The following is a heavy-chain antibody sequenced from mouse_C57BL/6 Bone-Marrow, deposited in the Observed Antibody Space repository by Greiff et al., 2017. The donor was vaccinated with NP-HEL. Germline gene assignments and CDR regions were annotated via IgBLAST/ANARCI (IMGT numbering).Heavy chain of an antibody. J-gene: IGHJ1*03. CDR2: INPTNGGT. V-gene: IGHV1-18*01. Sequence: VQLQQSGPELVKPGASVKIPCKASGYTFTDYNMDWVKQSHGQSLEWIGDINPTNGGTIYNQKFTGKATLTVDKSSSTAYMERSSLTSEDTAVYYGAREDITAGVATPGYLDDWGKGTTVTVSS. CDR3: AREDITAGVATPGYLDD. CDR1: GYTFTDYN. D-gene: IGHD1-1*01.